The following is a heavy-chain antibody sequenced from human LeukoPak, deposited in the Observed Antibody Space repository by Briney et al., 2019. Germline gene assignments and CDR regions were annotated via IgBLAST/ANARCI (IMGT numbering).Heavy chain of an antibody. D-gene: IGHD2-21*02. V-gene: IGHV4-39*01. CDR1: GGSISSSSYY. J-gene: IGHJ5*02. CDR2: IYYSGST. CDR3: ARLLVVVTVFGFDP. Sequence: PSETLSLTCTVSGGSISSSSYYWGWIRQPPGKGLEWIGSIYYSGSTYYNPSLKSRVTISVDTSKNQFSLKLSSVTAADTAVYYCARLLVVVTVFGFDPWGQGTLVTVSS.